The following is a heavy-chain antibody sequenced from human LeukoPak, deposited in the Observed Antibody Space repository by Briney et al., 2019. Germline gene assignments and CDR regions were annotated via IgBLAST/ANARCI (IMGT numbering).Heavy chain of an antibody. CDR2: MSGSGDYT. CDR3: GQQQPGKWLAVDF. D-gene: IGHD6-19*01. J-gene: IGHJ4*02. V-gene: IGHV3-23*01. Sequence: PGGSLRLSCAASGFTFRTSAMNWVRQAPGKGLEWVSAMSGSGDYTYYAESVRGRFTISRDNSKNTLYLQMNSLRAEDTAVYYCGQQQPGKWLAVDFWGQGTLVTVSS. CDR1: GFTFRTSA.